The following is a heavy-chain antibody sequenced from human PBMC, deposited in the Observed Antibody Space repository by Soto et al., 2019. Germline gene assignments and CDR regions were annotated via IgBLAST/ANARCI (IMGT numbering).Heavy chain of an antibody. CDR3: ARDSAFSFDY. Sequence: GGSLSLSCSVSAFSSSTYSMNWVRQAPGKGLEWVSYIRSSDRTIYYADSVKGRFTISSDNAENSLYLQMNSLRAEDTAVYYCARDSAFSFDYWGQGA. J-gene: IGHJ4*02. CDR1: AFSSSTYS. V-gene: IGHV3-48*01. CDR2: IRSSDRTI.